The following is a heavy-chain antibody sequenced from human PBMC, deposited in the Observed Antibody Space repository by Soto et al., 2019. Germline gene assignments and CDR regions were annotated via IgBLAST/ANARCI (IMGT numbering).Heavy chain of an antibody. CDR3: ASLRPVYGLGY. V-gene: IGHV4-59*01. CDR1: GGSISSYY. Sequence: PSETLSLTCTVSGGSISSYYWSWIRQPPGKGLEWIGYIYYSGSTNYNPSLKSRVTISVDTSKNQFSLKLSSVTAADTAVYYCASLRPVYGLGYWGQGTLGTAPQ. D-gene: IGHD4-17*01. J-gene: IGHJ4*02. CDR2: IYYSGST.